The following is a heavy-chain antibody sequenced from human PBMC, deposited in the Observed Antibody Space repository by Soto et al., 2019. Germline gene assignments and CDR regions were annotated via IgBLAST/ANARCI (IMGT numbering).Heavy chain of an antibody. CDR1: GGAISSYY. D-gene: IGHD4-17*01. J-gene: IGHJ5*02. Sequence: SESLSLTCTVSGGAISSYYCSCIRHPPGKGLEGIGYIYYSGSTYSHPSLKSRVTISVDTSKNQFSLKLSSVTAADTAVYFCARHVSQYGDYVKDWLDPWGQGTLVSVSS. V-gene: IGHV4-59*08. CDR2: IYYSGST. CDR3: ARHVSQYGDYVKDWLDP.